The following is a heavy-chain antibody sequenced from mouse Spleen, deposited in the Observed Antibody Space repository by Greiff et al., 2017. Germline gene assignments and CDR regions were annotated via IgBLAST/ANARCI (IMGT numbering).Heavy chain of an antibody. CDR1: GFTFSSYG. CDR2: ISSGGSYT. J-gene: IGHJ3*01. CDR3: ARHLGDYAWFAY. Sequence: EVQVVESGGDLVKPGGSLKLSCAASGFTFSSYGMSWVRQTPDKRLEWVATISSGGSYTYYPDSVKGRFTISRDNAKNTLYLQMSSLKSEDTAMYYCARHLGDYAWFAYWGQGTLVTVSA. D-gene: IGHD2-4*01. V-gene: IGHV5-6*01.